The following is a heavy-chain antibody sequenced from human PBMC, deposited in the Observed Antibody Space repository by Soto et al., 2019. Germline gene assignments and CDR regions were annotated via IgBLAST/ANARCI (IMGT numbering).Heavy chain of an antibody. CDR2: ISDSGSS. CDR1: GGSISSGSFY. J-gene: IGHJ4*02. Sequence: QVQLQESGPGLVKPSQTLTLTCTVSGGSISSGSFYWSWIRQHPGKGLEWIGHISDSGSSYYNPSLESRVTISVDTSKNLFSMKLSAVTAADTAVYFCARTTFYDIFTAYYSLFDYWGQGTLVTVSS. D-gene: IGHD3-9*01. V-gene: IGHV4-31*03. CDR3: ARTTFYDIFTAYYSLFDY.